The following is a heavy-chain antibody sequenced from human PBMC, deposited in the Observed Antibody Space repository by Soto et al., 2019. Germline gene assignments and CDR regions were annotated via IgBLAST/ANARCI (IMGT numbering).Heavy chain of an antibody. CDR1: GFTFSSYT. J-gene: IGHJ5*02. V-gene: IGHV3-48*02. Sequence: GGSLRLSCAASGFTFSSYTMNWVRQAPGKGLERVSYITSSSSIIYYADSVKGRFTISRDNAKNSLFLQMNSLRDEDTAVYYCARDYYASGSPNWFDPWGQRTLVNVSS. CDR2: ITSSSSII. CDR3: ARDYYASGSPNWFDP. D-gene: IGHD3-10*01.